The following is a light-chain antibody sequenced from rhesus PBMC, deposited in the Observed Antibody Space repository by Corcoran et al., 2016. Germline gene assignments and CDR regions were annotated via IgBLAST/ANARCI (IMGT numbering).Light chain of an antibody. CDR1: QAINNN. CDR2: HAS. V-gene: IGKV1-25*01. J-gene: IGKJ1*01. CDR3: HHAYNSPWT. Sequence: DIQLTQSPSSLSASVGDRVTIACQASQAINNNLAWYQERPGRAPKLLIYHASTLQSGVPSRFSGSGSGTYFTLTITNLQPEDVATYYCHHAYNSPWTFGRGTKMEI.